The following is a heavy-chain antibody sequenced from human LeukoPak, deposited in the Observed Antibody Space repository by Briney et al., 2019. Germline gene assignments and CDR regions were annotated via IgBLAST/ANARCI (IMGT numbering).Heavy chain of an antibody. J-gene: IGHJ4*02. CDR3: ARPRTYYDFWRGYPPFDY. V-gene: IGHV1-69*13. D-gene: IGHD3-3*01. CDR2: IITNFGTT. Sequence: ASVKVSCKASGGTFSSYAISWVRQAPGEGLEWLGGIITNFGTTNYAQKYQGRVTITADESTSTVYMELSSLRSEDTAVYYCARPRTYYDFWRGYPPFDYWGQGTLVTVSS. CDR1: GGTFSSYA.